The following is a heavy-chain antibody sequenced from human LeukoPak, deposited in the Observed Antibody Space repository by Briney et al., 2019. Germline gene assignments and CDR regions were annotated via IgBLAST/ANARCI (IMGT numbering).Heavy chain of an antibody. CDR3: AKDPFRGYCSGGTCFSNPYYFGS. D-gene: IGHD2-15*01. J-gene: IGHJ4*02. CDR2: IYYSGST. Sequence: SETLSLTCTVSGGSISSSSYYWGWIRQPPGKGLEWIGSIYYSGSTYYNPSLKSRVTISVDTSKNQFSLKLSSVTAADTAVYYCAKDPFRGYCSGGTCFSNPYYFGSWGQGTLVTVSS. CDR1: GGSISSSSYY. V-gene: IGHV4-39*07.